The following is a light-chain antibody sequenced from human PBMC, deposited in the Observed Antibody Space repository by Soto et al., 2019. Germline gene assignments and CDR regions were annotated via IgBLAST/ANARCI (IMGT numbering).Light chain of an antibody. CDR3: AAWDDSLSGWV. CDR2: NTN. J-gene: IGLJ3*02. Sequence: QSVLTQSPSASGTPGQRVTISCSGSSSNIGSNTVNWYQQLPGTAPKLLIYNTNQRPSGVPDRFSGSKSGTSASLAISGLQSEDEAEYYCAAWDDSLSGWVFGGGTKLTVL. CDR1: SSNIGSNT. V-gene: IGLV1-44*01.